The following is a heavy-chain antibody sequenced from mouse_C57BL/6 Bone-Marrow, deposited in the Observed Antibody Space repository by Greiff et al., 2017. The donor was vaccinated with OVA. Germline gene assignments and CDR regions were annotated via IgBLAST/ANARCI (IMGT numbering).Heavy chain of an antibody. CDR1: GYTFTSYW. V-gene: IGHV1-64*01. D-gene: IGHD1-1*01. CDR2: IHPNSGST. CDR3: ARNYGSFMDY. Sequence: QVQLQQPGAELVKPGASVKLSCKASGYTFTSYWMHWVKQRPGQGLEWIGMIHPNSGSTNYNEKFKSKATLTVDKSSRTAYMQLSSLTSEDSAVYYCARNYGSFMDYWGQGTSVTVSS. J-gene: IGHJ4*01.